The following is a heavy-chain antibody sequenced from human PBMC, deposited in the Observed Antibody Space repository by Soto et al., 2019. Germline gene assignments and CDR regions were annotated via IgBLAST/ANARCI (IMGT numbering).Heavy chain of an antibody. V-gene: IGHV3-53*02. D-gene: IGHD2-8*01. CDR2: IYSGGST. J-gene: IGHJ5*02. CDR3: ARERDGHNPNWFDL. CDR1: GFTVSSNY. Sequence: EVQVVATGGGLIQPGGSLRLSCAVSGFTVSSNYMSWVRQPPGKGPEWVSDIYSGGSTYYADSVKGRFTISRDNSKNTLYLQMNSLRAEDTAVYYCARERDGHNPNWFDLWGQGTLVTVSS.